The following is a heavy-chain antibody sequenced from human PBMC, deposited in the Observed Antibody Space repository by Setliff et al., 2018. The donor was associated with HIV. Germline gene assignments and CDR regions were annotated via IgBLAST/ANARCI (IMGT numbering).Heavy chain of an antibody. CDR3: ASCYYDSSGPTDAFDI. J-gene: IGHJ3*02. CDR2: INPSGGRT. CDR1: GYTFTNYY. D-gene: IGHD3-22*01. V-gene: IGHV1-46*01. Sequence: ASVKVSCKASGYTFTNYYIHWVRQAPGQGLEWMGLINPSGGRTSYAQKFKGRLTMTRDTSRSTVYMELSSLRSEDTAVYYCASCYYDSSGPTDAFDIWGQGTVVTVSS.